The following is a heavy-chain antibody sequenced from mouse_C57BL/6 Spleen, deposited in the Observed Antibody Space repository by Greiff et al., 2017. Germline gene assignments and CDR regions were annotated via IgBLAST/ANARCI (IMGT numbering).Heavy chain of an antibody. V-gene: IGHV1-80*01. J-gene: IGHJ2*01. CDR3: ARKEFITTVVHYFDY. D-gene: IGHD1-1*01. CDR1: GYAFSSYW. Sequence: QVQLQQSGAELVKPGASVKISCKASGYAFSSYWMNWVKQRPGKGLEWIGQIYPGDGDTNYNGKFKGKATLTADKSSSTAYMQLSSLTSEDSAVYFCARKEFITTVVHYFDYWGQGTTLTVSS. CDR2: IYPGDGDT.